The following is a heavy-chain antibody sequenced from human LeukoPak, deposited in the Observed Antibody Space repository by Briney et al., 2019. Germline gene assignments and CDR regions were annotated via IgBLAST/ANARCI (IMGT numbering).Heavy chain of an antibody. Sequence: SETLSLTCTVSGGSISSGGYYWRWIRQPPGKGLEWIGYIYHSGSTYYNPSLKSRVTISVDRSKNQFSLKLSSVTAADTAVYYCASTSNHYYYYMDVWGKGTTVTVSS. CDR3: ASTSNHYYYYMDV. CDR2: IYHSGST. V-gene: IGHV4-30-2*01. CDR1: GGSISSGGYY. J-gene: IGHJ6*03. D-gene: IGHD2-2*01.